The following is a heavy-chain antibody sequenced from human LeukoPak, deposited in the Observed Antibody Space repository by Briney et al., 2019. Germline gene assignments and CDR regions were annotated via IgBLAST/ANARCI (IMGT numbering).Heavy chain of an antibody. D-gene: IGHD1-26*01. CDR3: ARGSIVGADYFDY. CDR2: ISSSSYI. V-gene: IGHV3-21*01. CDR1: GFTFSSYS. J-gene: IGHJ4*02. Sequence: GGSLRLSCAASGFTFSSYSMNWVRQAPGKGLEWVSSISSSSYIYYADSVKGRFTISRDNAKNSLYLQMNSLRAEDTAVYYCARGSIVGADYFDYWGQGTLVTVSS.